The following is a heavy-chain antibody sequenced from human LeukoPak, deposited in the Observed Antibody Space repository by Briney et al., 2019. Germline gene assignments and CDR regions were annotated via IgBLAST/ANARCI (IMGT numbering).Heavy chain of an antibody. V-gene: IGHV1-69*05. CDR1: GGTLSSHA. CDR2: IIPISGTA. Sequence: SVKVSCKASGGTLSSHAIAWVRQAPGQGPEWMGGIIPISGTANYAQKFQGRVTITTDESTSTAYMELSSLTSDDTAVYYCARGLQYQLLKALGYYYMDVWGEGTTVTVSS. D-gene: IGHD2-2*01. J-gene: IGHJ6*03. CDR3: ARGLQYQLLKALGYYYMDV.